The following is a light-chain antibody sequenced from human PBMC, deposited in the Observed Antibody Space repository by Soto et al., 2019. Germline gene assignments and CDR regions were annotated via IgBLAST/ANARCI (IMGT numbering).Light chain of an antibody. CDR3: QSYDSSRSDWV. CDR1: SSNIGSGYD. CDR2: GNT. Sequence: QSVLTQPPSVSGAPGQRVTISCTGSSSNIGSGYDVHWYQQLPGTAPKLLIYGNTNRPSGVPDRFSGSKSGTSASLAITGLQAEEEADYYCQSYDSSRSDWVFGGGTKLTVL. V-gene: IGLV1-40*01. J-gene: IGLJ3*02.